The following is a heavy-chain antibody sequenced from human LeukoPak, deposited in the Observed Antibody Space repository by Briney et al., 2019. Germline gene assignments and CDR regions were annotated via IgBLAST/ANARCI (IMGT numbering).Heavy chain of an antibody. D-gene: IGHD3-3*01. CDR2: IRFDESNK. CDR3: ARASVPNVLRFLGWLLYSMGGY. CDR1: GFTFSSYG. V-gene: IGHV3-30*02. J-gene: IGHJ4*02. Sequence: GGSLRLSCAASGFTFSSYGMHWVRQAPGKGLEWVAFIRFDESNKYYADSVKGRFTISRDNSKNTLYLQMNSLRAEDTAVYYCARASVPNVLRFLGWLLYSMGGYWGQGTLVTVSS.